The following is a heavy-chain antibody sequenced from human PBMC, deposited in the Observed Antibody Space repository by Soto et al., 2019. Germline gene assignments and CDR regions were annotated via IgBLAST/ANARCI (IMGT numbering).Heavy chain of an antibody. D-gene: IGHD3-22*01. CDR3: ARESFYYYDSSGYYEFDY. CDR2: IIPILGIA. Sequence: QVQLVQSGAEVKKPGSSVKVSCKASGGTFSSYTISWVRQAPGQGLEWMGRIIPILGIANYAQKFQGRVTITADKSTSTAYMELSSLRSDDTAVYYGARESFYYYDSSGYYEFDYWGQGTLVTVSS. V-gene: IGHV1-69*08. J-gene: IGHJ4*02. CDR1: GGTFSSYT.